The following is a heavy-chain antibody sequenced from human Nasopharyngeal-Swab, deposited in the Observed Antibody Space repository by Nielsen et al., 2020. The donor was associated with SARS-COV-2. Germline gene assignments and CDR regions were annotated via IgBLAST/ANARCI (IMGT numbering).Heavy chain of an antibody. D-gene: IGHD4-23*01. CDR3: ARGGNPFDY. CDR1: VGSISNYF. CDR2: IYYSGTT. Sequence: SETLSLTCEVSVGSISNYFWSWVRQPPGKAPEWIGYIYYSGTTNYNPSLKSRVTISVDTSKNQFSLKLYSVTASDTAVYFCARGGNPFDYWGQGTLVTVSS. J-gene: IGHJ4*02. V-gene: IGHV4-59*01.